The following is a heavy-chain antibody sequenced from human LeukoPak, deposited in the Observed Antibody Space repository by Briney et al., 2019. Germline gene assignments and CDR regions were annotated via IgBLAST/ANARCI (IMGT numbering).Heavy chain of an antibody. Sequence: GGSLRLSCSAPGLTHRSYPMHWARQAPGKGLEYVSAINCAGDSTYYADSVKGRFTISRDNSKDTLYLQMSSLTAEDTAVYYCVRPYIPTPGIRWFDPWGQGTLVSV. D-gene: IGHD6-13*01. CDR1: GLTHRSYP. CDR2: INCAGDST. CDR3: VRPYIPTPGIRWFDP. J-gene: IGHJ5*02. V-gene: IGHV3-64D*06.